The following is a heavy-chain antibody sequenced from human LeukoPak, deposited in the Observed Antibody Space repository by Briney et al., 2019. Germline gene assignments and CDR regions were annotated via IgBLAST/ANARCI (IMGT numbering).Heavy chain of an antibody. CDR2: ISWNSGYI. D-gene: IGHD6-19*01. V-gene: IGHV3-9*01. CDR1: GFTFDNYA. J-gene: IGHJ4*02. Sequence: GGSLRLPCAASGFTFDNYAMHWVRQAPGKGLEWLSIISWNSGYIGYAHSVKGRFTISRDNAKKSLDLQMNSLRAEDTAFYYCAKVRGTYSSGYFFDYWGQGTLVTVSS. CDR3: AKVRGTYSSGYFFDY.